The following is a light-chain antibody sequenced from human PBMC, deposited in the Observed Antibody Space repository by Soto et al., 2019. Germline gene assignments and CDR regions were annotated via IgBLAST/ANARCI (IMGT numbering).Light chain of an antibody. CDR2: ANN. J-gene: IGLJ1*01. CDR3: QSYDSSLSGYV. CDR1: SSNIGARYD. Sequence: QPVLTQPPSVSGAPGQRVTISCTGSSSNIGARYDVHWYQQVPGTAPKLLMYANNFRPSGVPDRFSGSKSGTSASLAITGLQADDEADYYCQSYDSSLSGYVFGTGTKLTVL. V-gene: IGLV1-40*01.